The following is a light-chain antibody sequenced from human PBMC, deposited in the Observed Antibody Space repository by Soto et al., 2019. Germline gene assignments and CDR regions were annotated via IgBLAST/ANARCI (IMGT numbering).Light chain of an antibody. CDR2: DAS. J-gene: IGKJ5*01. Sequence: DIQMTQSPSTLSASVGDRVTITCRASQSINNWLAWYQQKPGKAPNLLIYDASNLESGVPSRFSGSGSGTEFTLTISSLQPDDFATYYCQQYNRSYTFGQGTRLEIK. CDR3: QQYNRSYT. CDR1: QSINNW. V-gene: IGKV1-5*01.